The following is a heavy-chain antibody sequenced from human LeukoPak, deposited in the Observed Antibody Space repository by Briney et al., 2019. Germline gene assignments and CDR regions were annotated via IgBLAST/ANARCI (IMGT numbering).Heavy chain of an antibody. Sequence: PSQTLSLTCTVSGGSISSGGYYWSWIRQPPGKGLEWIGYIYHSGSTYYNPSLKSRVTISVDRSKNQFSLKLSSVTAADTAVYYCARGEAVVVPAAIPSCDWFDPWGQGTLVTVSS. D-gene: IGHD2-2*02. V-gene: IGHV4-30-2*01. CDR1: GGSISSGGYY. CDR3: ARGEAVVVPAAIPSCDWFDP. CDR2: IYHSGST. J-gene: IGHJ5*02.